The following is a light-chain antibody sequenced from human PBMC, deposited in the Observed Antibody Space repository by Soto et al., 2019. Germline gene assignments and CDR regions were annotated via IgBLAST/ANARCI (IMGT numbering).Light chain of an antibody. Sequence: EIEMTQSPATLSVSPGERVTLSCRASQSVNSNLAWYQQKPGQAPRLLIYGASIRATGIPARFSGSGSGTEFTLTISTLQSEDFAIYYCQHYNNWPPWTFGQGTKVDIK. J-gene: IGKJ1*01. CDR3: QHYNNWPPWT. CDR1: QSVNSN. V-gene: IGKV3-15*01. CDR2: GAS.